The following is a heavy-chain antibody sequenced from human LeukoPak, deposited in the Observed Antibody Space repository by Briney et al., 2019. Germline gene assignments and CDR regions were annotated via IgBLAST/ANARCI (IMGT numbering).Heavy chain of an antibody. CDR3: ARAPPTMSDAFDI. Sequence: PSETLSLTCAVSGVSISSSNWWSWVRQPPGKGLEWIGEIYHSGSTNYNPSLKSRATISVDTSKNQFSLKLSSVTAADTAVYYCARAPPTMSDAFDIWGQGTMVTVSS. CDR1: GVSISSSNW. J-gene: IGHJ3*02. V-gene: IGHV4-4*02. D-gene: IGHD5-12*01. CDR2: IYHSGST.